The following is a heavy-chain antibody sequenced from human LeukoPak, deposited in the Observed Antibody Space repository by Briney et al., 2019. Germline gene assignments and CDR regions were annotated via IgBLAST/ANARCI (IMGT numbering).Heavy chain of an antibody. Sequence: PSETLSLTCTVSGGSISSGSYYWSWIRQPAGKGLEWIGRIYTSGSTNYNPSLKSRVTISVDTSKNRFSLKLSSVTAADTAVYYCARVEYGSGSYHFRSYYYYYMDVWGKGTTVTISS. V-gene: IGHV4-61*02. D-gene: IGHD3-10*01. CDR3: ARVEYGSGSYHFRSYYYYYMDV. CDR2: IYTSGST. CDR1: GGSISSGSYY. J-gene: IGHJ6*03.